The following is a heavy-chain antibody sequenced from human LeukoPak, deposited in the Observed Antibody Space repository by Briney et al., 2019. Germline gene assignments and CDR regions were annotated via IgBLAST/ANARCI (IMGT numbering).Heavy chain of an antibody. J-gene: IGHJ4*02. Sequence: PGGSLRLSCAASGFTFRDYWMSWVRQAPGKGLEWVANIKQDGSEKYYVDSVKGRFTISRDNAKNSEYLQMNSLRAEDTAVYYCAKGGTGWGQGTLVTVSS. CDR1: GFTFRDYW. CDR2: IKQDGSEK. V-gene: IGHV3-7*01. CDR3: AKGGTG. D-gene: IGHD1-14*01.